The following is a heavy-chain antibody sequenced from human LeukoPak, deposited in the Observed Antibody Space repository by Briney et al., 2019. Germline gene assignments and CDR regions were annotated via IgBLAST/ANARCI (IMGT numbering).Heavy chain of an antibody. Sequence: GGSLRLSCAASGFTFSSYAMSWVRQAPGKGLEWVSGISWNSGSIGYADSVKGRFTISRDNAKKSLYLQMNSLRAEDTAVYYCAKDISGRRSSWYGALDIWGQGTMVTVSS. CDR1: GFTFSSYA. V-gene: IGHV3-9*01. J-gene: IGHJ3*02. CDR2: ISWNSGSI. CDR3: AKDISGRRSSWYGALDI. D-gene: IGHD6-13*01.